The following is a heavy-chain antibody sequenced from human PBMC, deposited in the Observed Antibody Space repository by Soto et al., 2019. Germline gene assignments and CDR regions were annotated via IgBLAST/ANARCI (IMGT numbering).Heavy chain of an antibody. J-gene: IGHJ6*02. CDR2: IIPIFGTA. V-gene: IGHV1-69*13. CDR3: ARVRDTAMGYYYYGMDV. Sequence: SVKVSCKXSGGTFSSYAISWVRQAPGQGLEWMGGIIPIFGTANYAQRFQGRVTITADESTSTAYMELSSLRSEDTAVYYCARVRDTAMGYYYYGMDVWGQGTTVTVSS. D-gene: IGHD5-18*01. CDR1: GGTFSSYA.